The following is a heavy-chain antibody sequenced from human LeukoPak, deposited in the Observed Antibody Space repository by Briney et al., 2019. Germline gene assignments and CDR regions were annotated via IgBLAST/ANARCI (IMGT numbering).Heavy chain of an antibody. CDR1: GFTVTDNY. Sequence: GGSLRLSCAASGFTVTDNYVNWVRQAPGKGLEWVSYISSSGSTIYYADSVKGRFTISRDNAKNSLYLQMNSLRAEDTAVYYCARGDGYNVDYWGQGTLVTVSS. CDR2: ISSSGSTI. V-gene: IGHV3-11*04. D-gene: IGHD5-24*01. J-gene: IGHJ4*02. CDR3: ARGDGYNVDY.